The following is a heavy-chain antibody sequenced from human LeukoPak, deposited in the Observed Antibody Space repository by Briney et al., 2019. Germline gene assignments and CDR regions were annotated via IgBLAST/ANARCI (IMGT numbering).Heavy chain of an antibody. CDR1: GLTFSSYS. D-gene: IGHD1-14*01. Sequence: EGSLRLSCAASGLTFSSYSMNWVRQAPGKGLEWISYISSGSSTIYYADSVKGRFTISRDNAKNSLYLQMNSLRAEDTAVYYCARSQANTGTYTQYWGQGALVTVSS. J-gene: IGHJ4*02. CDR2: ISSGSSTI. CDR3: ARSQANTGTYTQY. V-gene: IGHV3-48*01.